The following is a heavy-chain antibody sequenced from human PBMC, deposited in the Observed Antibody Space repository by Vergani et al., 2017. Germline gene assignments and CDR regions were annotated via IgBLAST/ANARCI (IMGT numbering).Heavy chain of an antibody. J-gene: IGHJ4*02. D-gene: IGHD6-19*01. CDR3: ARTRGGPPYRSGLYYFDF. V-gene: IGHV2-5*01. CDR1: GFSLSTSGVG. Sequence: QITLKESGPTLVKPTQTLTLTCTFSGFSLSTSGVGVGWIRQPPGKALEWLALIYWNDDKHYSPSLRGRLTITKDTSKNQVVLTMTNMDPVDTATYYCARTRGGPPYRSGLYYFDFWGQGTLVTVSS. CDR2: IYWNDDK.